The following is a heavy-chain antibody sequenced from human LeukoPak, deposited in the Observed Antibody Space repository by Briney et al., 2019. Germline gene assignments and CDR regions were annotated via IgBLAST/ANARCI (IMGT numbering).Heavy chain of an antibody. CDR3: ARDLDDYVWGSYRSYYFDY. Sequence: GGSLRLSCAASGFTFSSYSMNWVRQAPGKGLEWVSYISSSSSTIYYADSVKGRFTISRDNAKNSLYLQMNSLRAEDTAVYYCARDLDDYVWGSYRSYYFDYWGQGTLVTVSS. CDR2: ISSSSSTI. CDR1: GFTFSSYS. V-gene: IGHV3-48*01. D-gene: IGHD3-16*02. J-gene: IGHJ4*02.